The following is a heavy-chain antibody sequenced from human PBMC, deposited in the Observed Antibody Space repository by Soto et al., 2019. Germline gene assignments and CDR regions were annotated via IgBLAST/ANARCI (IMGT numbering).Heavy chain of an antibody. J-gene: IGHJ1*01. CDR3: ARDYPPAY. CDR1: GYTFTTHY. Sequence: GASVKVSCKTSGYTFTTHYMHWGRQAPGQRLEWMGIINISGGGTSFAQKFQGRVTMGRDTATRTVYMELSSLRSEDTAVYYCARDYPPAYWGQGTLVTVSS. D-gene: IGHD2-2*01. V-gene: IGHV1-46*01. CDR2: INISGGGT.